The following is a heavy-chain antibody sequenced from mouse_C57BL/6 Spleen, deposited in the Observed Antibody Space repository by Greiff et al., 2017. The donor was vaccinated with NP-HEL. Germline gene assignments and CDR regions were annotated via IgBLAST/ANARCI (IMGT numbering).Heavy chain of an antibody. CDR1: GYTFTSYW. CDR2: IHPNSGST. D-gene: IGHD2-1*01. Sequence: QVHVKQPGAELVKPGASVKLSCKASGYTFTSYWMHWVKQGPGQGLEWIGMIHPNSGSTNYNEKFKSKATLTVDKSSSTAYMQLSSLTSEDSAVYYCARSDYGNYLYYFDYWGQGTTLTVSS. V-gene: IGHV1-64*01. CDR3: ARSDYGNYLYYFDY. J-gene: IGHJ2*01.